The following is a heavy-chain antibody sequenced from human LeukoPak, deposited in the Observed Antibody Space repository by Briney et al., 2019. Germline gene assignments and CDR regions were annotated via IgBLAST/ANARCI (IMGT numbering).Heavy chain of an antibody. D-gene: IGHD6-6*01. CDR1: GFTFSGYW. V-gene: IGHV3-7*03. J-gene: IGHJ4*02. CDR3: ASAGGDSRSPLPFYY. Sequence: PGGSLRLSCAASGFTFSGYWMSWVRQTPEKGLEWVANIKQDGYEKYYVDSVKGRFTISRDNAENSLFLQMNSLRAEDTAVYFCASAGGDSRSPLPFYYWGQGTLVTVSS. CDR2: IKQDGYEK.